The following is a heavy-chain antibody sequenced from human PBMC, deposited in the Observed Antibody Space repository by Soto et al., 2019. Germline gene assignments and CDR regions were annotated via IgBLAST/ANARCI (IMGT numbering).Heavy chain of an antibody. CDR2: IYSGGST. V-gene: IGHV3-66*01. Sequence: GGSLRLSCAASGFTVSSNYMSWVRQAPGKGLEWVSVIYSGGSTYYADSVKGRFTISRDNSKNTLYLQMNSLRAEDTAVYYCATPVFSGAFDIWGQGTMVTVSS. J-gene: IGHJ3*02. D-gene: IGHD2-21*01. CDR3: ATPVFSGAFDI. CDR1: GFTVSSNY.